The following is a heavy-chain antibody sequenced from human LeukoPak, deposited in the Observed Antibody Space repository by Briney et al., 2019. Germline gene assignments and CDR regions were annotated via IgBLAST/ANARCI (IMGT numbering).Heavy chain of an antibody. J-gene: IGHJ6*03. V-gene: IGHV4-4*07. Sequence: SETLSLMCTVSGGSISSYYWNCIRQPAGKGLEVIGRIYTSGSTNYNPSLKSRVTISIDKSKNQFSLKLSSVTAADTAVYYCARDPSDYYYMDVWGKGTTVTVSS. CDR3: ARDPSDYYYMDV. CDR1: GGSISSYY. CDR2: IYTSGST.